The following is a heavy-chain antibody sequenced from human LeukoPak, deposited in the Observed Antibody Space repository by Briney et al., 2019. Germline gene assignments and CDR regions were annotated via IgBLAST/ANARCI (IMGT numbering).Heavy chain of an antibody. CDR2: ISGSGGST. J-gene: IGHJ4*02. Sequence: GGSLRLSCAASGFTFSSYAMSWVRQAPGKGLEWVSAISGSGGSTYYADSVKGRFTISRDNSKNTLYLQMNSLRAEDTAVYYCAKGARYCSGGSCYSSSSVPFDYWGQGTLVTVSS. CDR1: GFTFSSYA. V-gene: IGHV3-23*01. CDR3: AKGARYCSGGSCYSSSSVPFDY. D-gene: IGHD2-15*01.